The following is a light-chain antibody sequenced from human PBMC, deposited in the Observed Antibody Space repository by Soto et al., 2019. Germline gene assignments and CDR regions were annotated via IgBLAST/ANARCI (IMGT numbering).Light chain of an antibody. CDR2: KAS. CDR1: QSISSR. J-gene: IGKJ3*01. Sequence: DIQMTQPPPTLSASVGDRVTITCRASQSISSRLAWYQQKPGRAPKLLIYKASSLESGVPSRFSGSGSGTEFTLTISSLQPDDFATYYCQQYNSYSSFGPGTKVDIK. CDR3: QQYNSYSS. V-gene: IGKV1-5*03.